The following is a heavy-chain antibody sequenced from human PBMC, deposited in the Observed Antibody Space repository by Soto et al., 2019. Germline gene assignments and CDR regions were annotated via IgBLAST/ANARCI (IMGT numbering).Heavy chain of an antibody. CDR2: ISYDGSNK. V-gene: IGHV3-30-3*01. CDR1: GFTFSSYA. J-gene: IGHJ5*02. D-gene: IGHD6-6*01. CDR3: ARGQRGIAARDNWFDP. Sequence: GGSLRLSCAASGFTFSSYAMHWVRQAPGKGLEWVAVISYDGSNKYYADSVKGRFTISRDNSKNTLYLQMNSLRAEDTAVYYCARGQRGIAARDNWFDPWGQGTLVTVSS.